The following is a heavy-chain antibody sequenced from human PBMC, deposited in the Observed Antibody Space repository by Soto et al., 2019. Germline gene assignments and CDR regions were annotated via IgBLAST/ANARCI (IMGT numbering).Heavy chain of an antibody. CDR1: GYTFTSYG. CDR3: AISTYYDFWSGYFGGGGVDYYYMDV. CDR2: ISAYNGNT. Sequence: QVQLVQSGAEVKKPGASVKVSCKASGYTFTSYGISWVRQAPGQGLEWMGWISAYNGNTNYAQKLQGRVTMTTDTSTSTAYMELRSLRSDDTAVYYCAISTYYDFWSGYFGGGGVDYYYMDVWGKGTTVTVSS. V-gene: IGHV1-18*01. D-gene: IGHD3-3*01. J-gene: IGHJ6*03.